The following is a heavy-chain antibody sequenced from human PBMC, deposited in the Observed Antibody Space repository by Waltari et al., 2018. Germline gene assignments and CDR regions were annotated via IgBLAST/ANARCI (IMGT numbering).Heavy chain of an antibody. Sequence: EVQLLESGGGLVQPGGSLRLSCLASGFTFSNYAMTWVRQGPGKGLEWVSAISGCGIKTYYADSVKGRFTISRDNSKNTLYLQMNSLRAEDTAVYSCARVHSLGQYDSNGQESNFDHWGQGALVTVSS. CDR3: ARVHSLGQYDSNGQESNFDH. V-gene: IGHV3-23*01. CDR1: GFTFSNYA. J-gene: IGHJ4*02. D-gene: IGHD3-16*01. CDR2: ISGCGIKT.